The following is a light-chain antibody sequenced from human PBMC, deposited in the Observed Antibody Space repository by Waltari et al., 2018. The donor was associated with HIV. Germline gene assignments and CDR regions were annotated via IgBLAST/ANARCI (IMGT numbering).Light chain of an antibody. CDR2: DAS. CDR1: QSVSSY. J-gene: IGKJ5*01. Sequence: EIVLTQSPATLSLSPGERATLSCRASQSVSSYFAWYQQKPGQAPRLLIYDASKRATGIPARFSGSGSGTDFTLTINSLEPEDFAVYYCQQYNDWPLTFGQGTRLEIK. V-gene: IGKV3-11*01. CDR3: QQYNDWPLT.